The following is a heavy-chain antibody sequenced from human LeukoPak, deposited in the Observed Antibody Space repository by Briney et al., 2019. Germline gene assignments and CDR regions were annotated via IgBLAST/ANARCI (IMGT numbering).Heavy chain of an antibody. D-gene: IGHD3-10*01. CDR3: ARIVITMVRGVIANYYYYYYMDV. Sequence: SETLSLTCTVSGGSISSSSYYWGWIRQPPGKGLEWIGSIYYSGSTYYSPSLKSRVTISVDTSKNQFSLKLSSVTAADTAVYYCARIVITMVRGVIANYYYYYYMDVWGKGTTVTVSS. V-gene: IGHV4-39*01. J-gene: IGHJ6*03. CDR1: GGSISSSSYY. CDR2: IYYSGST.